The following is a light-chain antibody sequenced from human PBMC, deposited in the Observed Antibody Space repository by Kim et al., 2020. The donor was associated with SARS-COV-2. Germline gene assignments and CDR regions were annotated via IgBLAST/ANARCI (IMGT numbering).Light chain of an antibody. J-gene: IGLJ2*01. CDR3: QTWDSGIGV. CDR1: SGHSTYA. CDR2: LNSDGSH. V-gene: IGLV4-69*01. Sequence: ASVKLTCTLTSGHSTYAIAWQQQQPEKGPRYLMKLNSDGSHNKGDGIPDRFSGSSSGTVRYLTISSLQSEDEADYYCQTWDSGIGVFAGGTQLTVL.